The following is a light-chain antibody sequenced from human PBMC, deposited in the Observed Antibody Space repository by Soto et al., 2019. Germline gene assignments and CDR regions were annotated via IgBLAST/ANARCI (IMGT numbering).Light chain of an antibody. CDR3: SSYTGTNTLEGV. CDR1: SSDVGGYNY. CDR2: EVS. Sequence: QSALTQPASVSGSPGQSITISCTVTSSDVGGYNYVSWYQQHPGKAPKLMIYEVSNRPSGVSNRFSGSRSGNTASLTISGLQAEDEADYYCSSYTGTNTLEGVFGGGTKVTVL. J-gene: IGLJ3*02. V-gene: IGLV2-14*01.